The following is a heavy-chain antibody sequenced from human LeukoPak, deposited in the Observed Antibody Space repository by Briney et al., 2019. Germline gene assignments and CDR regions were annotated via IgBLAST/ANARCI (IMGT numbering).Heavy chain of an antibody. CDR3: AREGLSGNYQLRPFDY. V-gene: IGHV3-23*01. J-gene: IGHJ4*02. D-gene: IGHD1-26*01. CDR1: GFTFSSYA. Sequence: PGGSLRLSCAASGFTFSSYAMSWVRQAPGKGLEWVSAISGGAGSTYYADSVKGRFTISRDNSKNTLYLQMSSLRVEDTAVYYCAREGLSGNYQLRPFDYWGQGALVTVSS. CDR2: ISGGAGST.